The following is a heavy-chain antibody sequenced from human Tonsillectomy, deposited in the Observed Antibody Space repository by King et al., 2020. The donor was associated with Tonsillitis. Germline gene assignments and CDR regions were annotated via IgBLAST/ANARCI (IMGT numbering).Heavy chain of an antibody. CDR3: ARGSNWGSFELNV. CDR2: IGTAKET. Sequence: VQLVESGGGLVQPGGSLRLSCAASGVTFSDYDMHWVRQAPGKVLEWVSAIGTAKETHYPASVKGRFTISSDNAKNSLYLQMNALRADDTAVYYCARGSNWGSFELNVWGQGTLVTVSS. CDR1: GVTFSDYD. J-gene: IGHJ4*02. D-gene: IGHD7-27*01. V-gene: IGHV3-13*01.